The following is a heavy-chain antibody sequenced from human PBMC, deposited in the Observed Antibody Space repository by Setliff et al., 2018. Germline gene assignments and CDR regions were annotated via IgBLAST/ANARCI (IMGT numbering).Heavy chain of an antibody. CDR2: IIPILGIA. CDR3: ARTRGLDV. V-gene: IGHV1-69*10. Sequence: GASVKFSCKASGYTFTSYAVNWVRQAPGQGLEWMGWIIPILGIANYAQKFQGRVTITADESTSTAYMELSSLRSEDTAVYYCARTRGLDVWGQGTTVTVSS. CDR1: GYTFTSYA. J-gene: IGHJ6*02.